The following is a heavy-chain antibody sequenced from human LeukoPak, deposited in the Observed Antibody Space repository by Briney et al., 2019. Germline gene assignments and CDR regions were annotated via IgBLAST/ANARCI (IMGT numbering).Heavy chain of an antibody. J-gene: IGHJ4*02. D-gene: IGHD3-10*01. V-gene: IGHV4-30-2*01. Sequence: SETLSLTCTDSGGSISSGDYFWSWIRQPPGKGLEWIGHIYRSGSTYYNPSLKSRVTISVDRSKNQFSLNLSSVTAADTAVYYCASDGSGSVWSQGTLVTVSS. CDR2: IYRSGST. CDR3: ASDGSGSV. CDR1: GGSISSGDYF.